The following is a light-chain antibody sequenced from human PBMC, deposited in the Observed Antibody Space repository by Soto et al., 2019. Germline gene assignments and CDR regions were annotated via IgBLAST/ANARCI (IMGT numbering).Light chain of an antibody. CDR2: GAS. CDR3: QQYVNSPEWT. Sequence: EIVRTQSPGTLSLSPGARATLSCRASQSVSSSYLAWYQQKPGQAPRLLIYGASSRATGIPDRFSGSGSVTEFTFTISRLEPEDFAVYYCQQYVNSPEWTFGQGTKVEIK. V-gene: IGKV3-20*01. J-gene: IGKJ1*01. CDR1: QSVSSSY.